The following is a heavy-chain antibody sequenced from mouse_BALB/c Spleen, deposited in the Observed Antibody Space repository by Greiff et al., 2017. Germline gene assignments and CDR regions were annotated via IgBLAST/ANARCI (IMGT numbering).Heavy chain of an antibody. D-gene: IGHD2-4*01. V-gene: IGHV5-9-3*01. J-gene: IGHJ2*01. Sequence: EVKLMESGGGLVKPGGSLKLSCAASGFTFSSYAMSWVRQTPEKRLEWVATISSGGSYTYYPDSVKGRFTVSRDNAKNTLYLQMNSLRSVDTAMYYWARHGPHYDVDYWGQGTTLTVSS. CDR3: ARHGPHYDVDY. CDR1: GFTFSSYA. CDR2: ISSGGSYT.